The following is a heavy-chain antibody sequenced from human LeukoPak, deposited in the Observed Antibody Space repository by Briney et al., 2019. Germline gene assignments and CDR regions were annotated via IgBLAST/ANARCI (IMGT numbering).Heavy chain of an antibody. CDR1: GFTFSSYS. J-gene: IGHJ3*02. D-gene: IGHD3-22*01. Sequence: GGSLRLSCAASGFTFSSYSMNWVRQAPGKGLEWVSSISSSSSYIYYADSVKGRFTISRDNAKNSLYLQMNSLRAEDTAVYYCARWVLYDSSSRAFDIWGQGTMVTVSS. CDR3: ARWVLYDSSSRAFDI. CDR2: ISSSSSYI. V-gene: IGHV3-21*01.